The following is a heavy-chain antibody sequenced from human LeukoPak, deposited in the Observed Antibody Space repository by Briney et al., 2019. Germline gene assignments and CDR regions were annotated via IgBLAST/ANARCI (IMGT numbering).Heavy chain of an antibody. CDR3: AKAGESAAAGRAPDY. CDR1: GFTFSSYA. CDR2: ISGSGGST. V-gene: IGHV3-23*01. D-gene: IGHD6-13*01. Sequence: QSGGSLRLSFAASGFTFSSYAMSWIRQAPGKGLEWVSAISGSGGSTYYADSVKGRFTISRDNSKNTLYLQMNSLRAEDTAVYYCAKAGESAAAGRAPDYWGQGTLVTVSS. J-gene: IGHJ4*02.